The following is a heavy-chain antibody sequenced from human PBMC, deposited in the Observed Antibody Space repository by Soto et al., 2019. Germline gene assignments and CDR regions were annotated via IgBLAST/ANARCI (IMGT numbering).Heavy chain of an antibody. Sequence: EVQLLESGGGLVQPGGSLRLSCAASGFTFSSYAMNWVRQAPGKGLEWVSSIPGSGSSTYYADSMKGRFTISRDNSKNTVYMQMNSVRAEDTAVYYCAKYRQWGQGTLVTV. CDR3: AKYRQ. CDR2: IPGSGSST. V-gene: IGHV3-23*01. CDR1: GFTFSSYA. J-gene: IGHJ4*02.